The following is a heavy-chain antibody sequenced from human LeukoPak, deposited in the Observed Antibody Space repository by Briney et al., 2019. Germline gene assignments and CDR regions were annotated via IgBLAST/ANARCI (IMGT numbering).Heavy chain of an antibody. D-gene: IGHD6-13*01. V-gene: IGHV1-2*02. CDR2: LNPNSGGT. CDR3: ARAPSSGWSGYYFDY. Sequence: GASVKVSCKASGYTFTGYYLHWVRQAPGQGLEWMGWLNPNSGGTNYAQKFQGRVTMTRDTSISTAYMEVSRLRSDGTAVYYCARAPSSGWSGYYFDYWGQGTLVTVSS. J-gene: IGHJ4*02. CDR1: GYTFTGYY.